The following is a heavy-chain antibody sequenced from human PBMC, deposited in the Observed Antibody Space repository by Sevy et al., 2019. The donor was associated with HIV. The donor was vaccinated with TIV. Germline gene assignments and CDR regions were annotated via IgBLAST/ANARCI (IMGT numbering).Heavy chain of an antibody. Sequence: ASVKVSCKVSGYTLTAFAMHWVRQAPGQGLEWMGIINPSGGSTSYAQKFQGRVTMTRDTSTSTVYMELSSLGSEDTAVYYCARVYYYDSSGPGYWGQGTLVTVSS. D-gene: IGHD3-22*01. CDR2: INPSGGST. CDR1: GYTLTAFA. J-gene: IGHJ4*02. V-gene: IGHV1-46*01. CDR3: ARVYYYDSSGPGY.